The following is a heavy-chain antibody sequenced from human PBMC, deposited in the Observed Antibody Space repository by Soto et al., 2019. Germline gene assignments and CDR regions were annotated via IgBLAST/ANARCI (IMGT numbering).Heavy chain of an antibody. J-gene: IGHJ6*02. CDR3: ARDNHRPQLGGNYYYSLEV. CDR2: IMPVFRTP. D-gene: IGHD3-3*02. Sequence: QVQLEQSGAEVKKPGSSVKVSCKASGGTFRTAAISWVRQAPGQGLEGMGGIMPVFRTPDYAQKFQGRVTITADESPNTAYMELSGLRSDDTAVYYCARDNHRPQLGGNYYYSLEVCGQGTTITVSS. CDR1: GGTFRTAA. V-gene: IGHV1-69*12.